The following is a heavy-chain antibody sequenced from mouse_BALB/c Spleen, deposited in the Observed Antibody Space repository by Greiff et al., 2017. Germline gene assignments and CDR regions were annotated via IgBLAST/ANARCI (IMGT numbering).Heavy chain of an antibody. Sequence: EVQRVESGPGLVKPSQSLSLTCSVTGYSITSGYYWNWIRQFPGNKLEWMGYISYDGSNNYNPSLKNRISITRDTSKNQFFLKLNSVTTEDTATYYCARDLLYYGYDHYAMDYWGQGTSVTVSS. CDR2: ISYDGSN. V-gene: IGHV3-6*02. J-gene: IGHJ4*01. CDR1: GYSITSGYY. D-gene: IGHD2-2*01. CDR3: ARDLLYYGYDHYAMDY.